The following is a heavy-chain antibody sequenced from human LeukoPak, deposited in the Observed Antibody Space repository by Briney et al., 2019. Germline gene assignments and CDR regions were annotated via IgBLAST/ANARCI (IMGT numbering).Heavy chain of an antibody. V-gene: IGHV1-2*02. Sequence: ASVTVSCKASVYTFTVYYMHWVRQAPGQGLEWMRWINPISGGTMYAQKFQGRVTMSRDSSINTAYLEVRRLTSDDTAMFYCARVSSGLYSPWLLWGQGTLVTVSS. CDR3: ARVSSGLYSPWLL. J-gene: IGHJ4*02. CDR1: VYTFTVYY. D-gene: IGHD3-3*01. CDR2: INPISGGT.